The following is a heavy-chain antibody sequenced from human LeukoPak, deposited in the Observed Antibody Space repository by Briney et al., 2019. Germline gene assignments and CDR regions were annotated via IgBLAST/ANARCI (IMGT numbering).Heavy chain of an antibody. Sequence: SVKVSCKASGGTFSSYAISWVRQAPGQGLEWMGGIIPIFGTANYAQKFQGRVTITTDESTSTAYMELSSLRSEDTAVYYCARASPTDIVVVPAAMAGYYFDYWGQGTLVTVSS. J-gene: IGHJ4*02. CDR2: IIPIFGTA. V-gene: IGHV1-69*05. CDR3: ARASPTDIVVVPAAMAGYYFDY. D-gene: IGHD2-2*01. CDR1: GGTFSSYA.